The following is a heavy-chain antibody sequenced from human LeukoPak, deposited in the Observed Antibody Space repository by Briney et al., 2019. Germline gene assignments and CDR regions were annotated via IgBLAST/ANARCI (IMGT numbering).Heavy chain of an antibody. CDR1: GLTFSSYA. D-gene: IGHD5-12*01. Sequence: GGSLRLSCAASGLTFSSYAMSWVRQAPGKGLEWVSAISGSGGSTYYADSVKGRFTISRDNSKNTLYLQMNSLRAEDTAVYYCAKDTLKYSGYDTFDYWGQGTLVTVSS. V-gene: IGHV3-23*01. CDR2: ISGSGGST. CDR3: AKDTLKYSGYDTFDY. J-gene: IGHJ4*02.